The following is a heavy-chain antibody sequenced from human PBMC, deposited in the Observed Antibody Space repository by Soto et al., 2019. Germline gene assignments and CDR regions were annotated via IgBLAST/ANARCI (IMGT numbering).Heavy chain of an antibody. V-gene: IGHV3-30*18. D-gene: IGHD3-22*01. CDR2: ISYDGSYK. Sequence: ESGGGVVPPGRSLRLSCAASGFTFSSYGMNWVRQAPGKGLEWVALISYDGSYKYYADSVKGRFTISRDSSRNTLYLQMNSLRAEDTAVYYCAKDHYDSSGYCQDYWGQGTLVTVSS. J-gene: IGHJ4*02. CDR3: AKDHYDSSGYCQDY. CDR1: GFTFSSYG.